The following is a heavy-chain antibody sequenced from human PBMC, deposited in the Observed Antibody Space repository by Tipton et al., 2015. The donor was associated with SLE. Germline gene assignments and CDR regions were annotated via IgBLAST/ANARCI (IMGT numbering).Heavy chain of an antibody. Sequence: RSLRLSCTGSGFIFGDYGLSWVRQTPGKGLEWVGFIRGISYGGTTEYAASVKGRITISRDDSKSIAYLQMNSLNTEDTAVYYCSRDGAGYCSGGRCYGMDVWGQGTTVTASS. CDR3: SRDGAGYCSGGRCYGMDV. J-gene: IGHJ6*02. CDR1: GFIFGDYG. V-gene: IGHV3-49*04. D-gene: IGHD2-15*01. CDR2: IRGISYGGTT.